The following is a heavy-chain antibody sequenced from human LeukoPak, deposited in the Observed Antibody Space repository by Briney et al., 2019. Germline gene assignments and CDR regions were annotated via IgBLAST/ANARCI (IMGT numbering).Heavy chain of an antibody. D-gene: IGHD2-2*01. CDR1: GYTFTGYY. Sequence: ASVKVSCKASGYTFTGYYMHWVRQAPGQGLEWMGWISAYNGNTNYAQRLQGRVTMTTDTSTSTAYMELRSLRSDDTAVYYCARGIVVPAATIFDYWGQGTLLTVSS. CDR3: ARGIVVPAATIFDY. J-gene: IGHJ4*02. V-gene: IGHV1-18*04. CDR2: ISAYNGNT.